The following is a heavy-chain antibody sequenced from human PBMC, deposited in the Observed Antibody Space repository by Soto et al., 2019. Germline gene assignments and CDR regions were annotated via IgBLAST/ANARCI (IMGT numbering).Heavy chain of an antibody. D-gene: IGHD3-10*01. CDR3: SRGEDYYYYGMDV. CDR2: IIPILGIA. Sequence: GASVKVSCKASGGTFSSYTISWVRQAPGQGLEWMGRIIPILGIANYAQKLQGRVTITADKSTSTAYMELSSLRSEDTAVYYCSRGEDYYYYGMDVWGQGTTVTVSS. J-gene: IGHJ6*02. V-gene: IGHV1-69*02. CDR1: GGTFSSYT.